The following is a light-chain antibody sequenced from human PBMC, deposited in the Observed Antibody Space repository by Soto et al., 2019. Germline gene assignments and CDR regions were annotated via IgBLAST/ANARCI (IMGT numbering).Light chain of an antibody. CDR3: CSYAGSYTWV. CDR2: DVS. J-gene: IGLJ2*01. CDR1: SSDVGGYNY. V-gene: IGLV2-11*01. Sequence: QSVQTQPRSVSRSPGQSVTISCTGTSSDVGGYNYVSWYQQHPGKAPKLMIYDVSKRPSGVPDRFSGSKSGNTASLTISGLQAEDESDYYCCSYAGSYTWVFGGGTKLTFL.